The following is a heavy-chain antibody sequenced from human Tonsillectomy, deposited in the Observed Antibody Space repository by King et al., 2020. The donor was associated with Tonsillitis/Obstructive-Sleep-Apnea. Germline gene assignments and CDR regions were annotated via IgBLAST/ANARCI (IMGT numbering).Heavy chain of an antibody. CDR3: TRDNDFWSGYYIDY. CDR2: IRSKAYGGTT. J-gene: IGHJ4*02. D-gene: IGHD3-3*01. CDR1: GFTFGDYA. V-gene: IGHV3-49*05. Sequence: VQLVESGGGLVKPGRSLRLSCTASGFTFGDYALSWFRQAPGKGLEWVGFIRSKAYGGTTEYAAFVKGRFTISRDDSKRIAYLQMNSLKTEDTAVYYCTRDNDFWSGYYIDYWGQGTLVTVSS.